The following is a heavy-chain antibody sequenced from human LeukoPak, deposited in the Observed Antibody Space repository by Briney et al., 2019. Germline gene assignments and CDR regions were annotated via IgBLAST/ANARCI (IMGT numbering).Heavy chain of an antibody. CDR2: MNPNSGNT. CDR1: GYTFTSYD. J-gene: IGHJ4*02. Sequence: ASVKVSRKASGYTFTSYDINWVRQATGQGLEWMGWMNPNSGNTGYAQKFQGRVTITRNTSISTAYMELSSLRSEDTAVYYCARETYSNILTGTDYWGPGTLVTVSS. V-gene: IGHV1-8*03. CDR3: ARETYSNILTGTDY. D-gene: IGHD3-9*01.